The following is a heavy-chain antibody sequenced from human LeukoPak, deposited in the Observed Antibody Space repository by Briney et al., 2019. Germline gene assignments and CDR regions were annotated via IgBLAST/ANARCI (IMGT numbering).Heavy chain of an antibody. D-gene: IGHD4-17*01. V-gene: IGHV1-2*02. CDR2: INPNSAGT. CDR1: GYTSIGYY. Sequence: GASVKVSCKASGYTSIGYYMHWVRQAPGQGLEWMGWINPNSAGTNYAQKSQGRVIMTRDTSISTAYMELNRLRSDDTAVYYCARQLTVTTGDPYIYWGQGTLVTVSS. J-gene: IGHJ4*02. CDR3: ARQLTVTTGDPYIY.